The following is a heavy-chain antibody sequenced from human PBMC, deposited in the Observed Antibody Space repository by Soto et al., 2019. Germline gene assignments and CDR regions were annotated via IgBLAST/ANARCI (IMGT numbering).Heavy chain of an antibody. CDR3: ARGIPVQVERRSFARPGYYYYYMDV. D-gene: IGHD1-1*01. CDR2: INHSGST. V-gene: IGHV4-30-2*01. Sequence: SETLSLTCAVSGGSISSGDYAWSRLRQPPGKGLEGIGYINHSGSTNYNPSLKSRVTISVDTSKNQFSLNLSSVTAADTAVYYCARGIPVQVERRSFARPGYYYYYMDVWGKGTTVTVSS. CDR1: GGSISSGDYA. J-gene: IGHJ6*03.